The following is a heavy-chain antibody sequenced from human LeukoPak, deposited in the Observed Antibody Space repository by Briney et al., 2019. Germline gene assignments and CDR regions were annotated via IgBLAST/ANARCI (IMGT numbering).Heavy chain of an antibody. Sequence: PWGSLTLSCSASGFAFSNYGVHWVRQAPGKGLEWVAVIWYDGSYKYYADSVKGRFTISRDNSKNTLYLQMNSLRAEDTAVYYCAREYFYDSSGYSDAFDIWGQGTRVTVSS. V-gene: IGHV3-33*01. J-gene: IGHJ3*02. D-gene: IGHD3-22*01. CDR3: AREYFYDSSGYSDAFDI. CDR1: GFAFSNYG. CDR2: IWYDGSYK.